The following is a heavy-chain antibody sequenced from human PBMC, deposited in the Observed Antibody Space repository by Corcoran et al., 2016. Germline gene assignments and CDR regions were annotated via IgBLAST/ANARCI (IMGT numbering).Heavy chain of an antibody. CDR3: AREFHYDILTGYSSYWYFDL. Sequence: QVQLVQSGAEVKKPGSSVKVSCKASGGTFSSYAISWVRQAPGQGLEWMGGIIPIFGTANYAQKFQGRVTITADESTSTAYMELSSLRSEDTAVYYCAREFHYDILTGYSSYWYFDLWGRGTLVTVSS. CDR2: IIPIFGTA. V-gene: IGHV1-69*01. J-gene: IGHJ2*01. D-gene: IGHD3-9*01. CDR1: GGTFSSYA.